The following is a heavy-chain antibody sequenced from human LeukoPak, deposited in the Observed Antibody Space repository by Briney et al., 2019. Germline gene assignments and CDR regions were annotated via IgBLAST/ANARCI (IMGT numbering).Heavy chain of an antibody. CDR3: AKVTYSSSWRLDP. CDR1: EFTFSSHA. J-gene: IGHJ5*02. V-gene: IGHV3-23*01. CDR2: ISGSGGST. D-gene: IGHD6-13*01. Sequence: GGSLRLSCVASEFTFSSHAMNWVRQAPGKGLEWVSAISGSGGSTYYADSVKGRFTISRDNSKNTLYLQMNSLRAEDTAVYYCAKVTYSSSWRLDPWGQGTLVTVSS.